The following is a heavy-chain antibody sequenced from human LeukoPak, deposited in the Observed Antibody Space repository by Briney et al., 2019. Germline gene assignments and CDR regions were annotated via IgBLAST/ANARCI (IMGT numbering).Heavy chain of an antibody. CDR1: GFTFSSSA. V-gene: IGHV3-23*01. D-gene: IGHD3-22*01. Sequence: GGSLRLSCAASGFTFSSSAMSWFRQAPGKGLEWVSGIIGGGGSTYYADSVKGRFTISRDNSKNTLYLQMNSLRAEDTAVYYCAKGYYYDSAGYYSVDYWGQGTLVTVSS. J-gene: IGHJ4*02. CDR2: IIGGGGST. CDR3: AKGYYYDSAGYYSVDY.